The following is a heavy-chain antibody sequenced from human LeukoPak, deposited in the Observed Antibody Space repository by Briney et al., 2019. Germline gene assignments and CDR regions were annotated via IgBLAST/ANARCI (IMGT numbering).Heavy chain of an antibody. J-gene: IGHJ3*02. D-gene: IGHD3-9*01. CDR1: GYTFTSYD. V-gene: IGHV1-18*01. CDR2: ISAYNGNT. Sequence: ASVKVSCKASGYTFTSYDISWVRQAPGQGLEWMGWISAYNGNTNYAQKLQGRVTMTTDTSTSTVYMELRSLRSDDTAVYYCARDLPYDILTGEDAFDIWGQGTMVTVSS. CDR3: ARDLPYDILTGEDAFDI.